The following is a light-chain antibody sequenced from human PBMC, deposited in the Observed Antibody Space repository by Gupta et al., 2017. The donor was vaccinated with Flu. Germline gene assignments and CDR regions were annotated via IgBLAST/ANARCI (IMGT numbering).Light chain of an antibody. Sequence: SLGERATINCKSSQSVLYSSNNKNDLAWYQQKPGQTPKLLIYWASTRESGVPDRFSGSGSGTDFTLTISILHAEDVALYYCQQYYNTPPTFGQGTRLEIK. CDR1: QSVLYSSNNKND. CDR3: QQYYNTPPT. CDR2: WAS. J-gene: IGKJ2*01. V-gene: IGKV4-1*01.